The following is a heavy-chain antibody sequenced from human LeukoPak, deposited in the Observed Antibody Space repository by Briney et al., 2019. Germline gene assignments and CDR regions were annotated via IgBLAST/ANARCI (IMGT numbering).Heavy chain of an antibody. CDR2: INHSGST. Sequence: SETLSLTCAVYGGSFSGYYWSWIRQPPGKGLEWIGEINHSGSTNYNPSLKSRVTISVDTSKNQFSLKLSSVTAADTAVYYCASLFYSGSYYYDIWGQGTMVTVSS. V-gene: IGHV4-34*01. D-gene: IGHD1-26*01. CDR1: GGSFSGYY. J-gene: IGHJ3*02. CDR3: ASLFYSGSYYYDI.